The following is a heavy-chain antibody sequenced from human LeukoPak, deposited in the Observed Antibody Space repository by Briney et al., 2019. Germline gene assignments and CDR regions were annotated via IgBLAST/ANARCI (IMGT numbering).Heavy chain of an antibody. CDR2: ISGSGGST. Sequence: GGSLRLSCAASGFTFSSYAMSWVRQAPGKGLEWVSAISGSGGSTYYADSVKGRFTISRDNSKNTLYLQMNSLRAEDTAAYYCAKDRELLWFGELLPFDYWGQGTLVTVSS. V-gene: IGHV3-23*01. D-gene: IGHD3-10*01. CDR1: GFTFSSYA. CDR3: AKDRELLWFGELLPFDY. J-gene: IGHJ4*02.